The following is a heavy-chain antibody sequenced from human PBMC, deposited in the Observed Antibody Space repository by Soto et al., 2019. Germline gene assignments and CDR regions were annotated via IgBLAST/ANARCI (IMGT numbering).Heavy chain of an antibody. CDR1: GGSFSGYY. Sequence: SETLSLTCAVYGGSFSGYYWSWIRQPPGKGLEWIGEINHSGSTNYNPSLKSRVTISVDTSKKQFSLKLSSVTAADTAVYYCARRSTMVRGVIINWFDPWGQGTLVTVSS. V-gene: IGHV4-34*01. J-gene: IGHJ5*02. CDR3: ARRSTMVRGVIINWFDP. D-gene: IGHD3-10*01. CDR2: INHSGST.